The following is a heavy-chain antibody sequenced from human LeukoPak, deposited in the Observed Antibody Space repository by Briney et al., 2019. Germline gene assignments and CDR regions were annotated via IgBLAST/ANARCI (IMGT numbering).Heavy chain of an antibody. Sequence: ASVKVSCKASGYTFTSYGISWVRQAPGQGLEWMGWISAYNGNTNYAQKRQGRVTMTTDTSTSTAYMELRSLRSDDTAVYYCARAGGARYYDFWSGYSGNFDYWGQGTLVTVSS. J-gene: IGHJ4*02. V-gene: IGHV1-18*01. CDR2: ISAYNGNT. D-gene: IGHD3-3*01. CDR3: ARAGGARYYDFWSGYSGNFDY. CDR1: GYTFTSYG.